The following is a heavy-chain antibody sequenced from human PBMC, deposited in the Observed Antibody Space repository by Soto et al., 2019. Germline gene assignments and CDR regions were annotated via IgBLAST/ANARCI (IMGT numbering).Heavy chain of an antibody. D-gene: IGHD3-3*01. Sequence: VGSLRLSCAASGFTFSSYAMHWVRQAPGKGLEWVAVISYDGSNKYYADSVKGRFTISRDNSKNTLYLQMNSLRAEDTAVYYCARETTKYYDFWSGYYVYWGQGTLVTVSS. J-gene: IGHJ4*02. CDR1: GFTFSSYA. V-gene: IGHV3-30-3*01. CDR3: ARETTKYYDFWSGYYVY. CDR2: ISYDGSNK.